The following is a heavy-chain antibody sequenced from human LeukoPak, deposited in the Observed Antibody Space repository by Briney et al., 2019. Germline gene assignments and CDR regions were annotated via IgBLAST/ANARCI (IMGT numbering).Heavy chain of an antibody. CDR3: ARPVYSGCAPPGY. CDR1: GGTFSSYA. D-gene: IGHD5-12*01. V-gene: IGHV1-69*13. J-gene: IGHJ4*02. CDR2: IIPIFGTA. Sequence: SVKVSCKASGGTFSSYAISWVRQAPGQGLEWMGGIIPIFGTANYAQKFQGRVTITADESTSTAYMELSSLRSEDTAVYYCARPVYSGCAPPGYWGQGTLVTVSS.